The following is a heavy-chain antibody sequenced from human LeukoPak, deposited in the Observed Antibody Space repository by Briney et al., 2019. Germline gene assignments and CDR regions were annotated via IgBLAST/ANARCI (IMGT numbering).Heavy chain of an antibody. D-gene: IGHD5-18*01. V-gene: IGHV3-30*02. Sequence: GESLRLSCAASGFTFSSYGMHWVRQAPGKGLEWVAFIRYDGSNKYYADSVKGRFTISRDNSKNTLYLQMNSLRAEDTAVYYCAKERDTAMVTIDYWGQGTLVTVSS. J-gene: IGHJ4*02. CDR3: AKERDTAMVTIDY. CDR1: GFTFSSYG. CDR2: IRYDGSNK.